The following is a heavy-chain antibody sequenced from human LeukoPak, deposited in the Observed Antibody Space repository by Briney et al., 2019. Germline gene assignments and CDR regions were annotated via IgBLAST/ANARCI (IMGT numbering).Heavy chain of an antibody. CDR1: GFTFSSSW. V-gene: IGHV3-74*01. J-gene: IGHJ4*02. CDR3: ARGYCSGGSCYSRPDS. D-gene: IGHD2-15*01. CDR2: ISSDGSST. Sequence: PGGSLRLSCAASGFTFSSSWMHWVRQAPGKGLVWVSRISSDGSSTNYADSVKGRFTVSRDNAKNTLLLQMNSLRAEDTAIYYCARGYCSGGSCYSRPDSWGQGTLVIVSS.